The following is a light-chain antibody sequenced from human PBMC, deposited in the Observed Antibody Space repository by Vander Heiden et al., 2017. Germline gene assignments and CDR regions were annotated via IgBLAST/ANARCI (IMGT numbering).Light chain of an antibody. CDR2: GAS. CDR1: RSVSSSY. J-gene: IGKJ1*01. Sequence: EIVLTQSPGTLSLSPGERATLSCRAMRSVSSSYLAWYQQKPGQAPRLLIYGASSRATGIPDRFSGSGSGTDFTLTISRLEPEDFAVYYCQQTCSSPRAFGQGTKVEIK. CDR3: QQTCSSPRA. V-gene: IGKV3-20*01.